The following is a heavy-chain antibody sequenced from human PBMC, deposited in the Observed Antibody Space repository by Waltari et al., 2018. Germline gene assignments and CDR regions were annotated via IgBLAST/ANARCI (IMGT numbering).Heavy chain of an antibody. CDR3: ARDGFSYGSGSYSY. Sequence: EVQLVESGGRLIQPGGSLRLSCAASGFTVSGNYMRWVRQAPGKGLEWVSVIYSGGSTYYADSVKGRFTISRDNSKNTLYLQMNSLRAEDTAVYYCARDGFSYGSGSYSYWGQGTLVTVSS. V-gene: IGHV3-53*01. CDR2: IYSGGST. D-gene: IGHD3-10*01. CDR1: GFTVSGNY. J-gene: IGHJ4*02.